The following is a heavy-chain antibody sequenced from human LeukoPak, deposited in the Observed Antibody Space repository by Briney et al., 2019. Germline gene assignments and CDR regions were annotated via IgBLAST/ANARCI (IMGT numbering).Heavy chain of an antibody. D-gene: IGHD2-21*01. CDR1: GFTFSDYS. J-gene: IGHJ4*02. V-gene: IGHV3-48*02. CDR3: ARATCGGAFSRGYYFDY. Sequence: PGGSLRLSCAASGFTFSDYSMNWVRQAPGKGLERISYISGRSSTIYYADSVKGRFTISRDNAKTSLYLQMNSLRDEDTAVYYCARATCGGAFSRGYYFDYWCQGTLVTVSS. CDR2: ISGRSSTI.